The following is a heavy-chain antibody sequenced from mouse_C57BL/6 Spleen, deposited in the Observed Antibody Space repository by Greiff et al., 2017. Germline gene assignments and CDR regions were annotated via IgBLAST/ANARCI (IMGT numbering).Heavy chain of an antibody. V-gene: IGHV14-4*01. CDR1: GFNINDDY. CDR3: ATGGPGAFDY. J-gene: IGHJ2*01. D-gene: IGHD3-3*01. Sequence: VQLKQSGAELVRPGASVKLSCTASGFNINDDYMHWVKQRPEQGLEWIGWIDPENGDTEYASKFQGKATVTADKTSNTAYLQLSSLTSEDTAVYYCATGGPGAFDYWGQGTTLTVSS. CDR2: IDPENGDT.